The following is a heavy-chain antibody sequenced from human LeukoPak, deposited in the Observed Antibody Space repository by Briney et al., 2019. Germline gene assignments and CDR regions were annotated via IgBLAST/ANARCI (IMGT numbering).Heavy chain of an antibody. D-gene: IGHD3-3*01. CDR3: ARGIEQKTYYDFWSGYPTPYFDY. V-gene: IGHV3-21*04. Sequence: PGGSLRLSCAASGFTFSSYSMNWVRQAPGKGLEWVSSISSSSSYIYYADSVKGRFTISRDNAKNSLYLQMNSLRAEDTAVYYCARGIEQKTYYDFWSGYPTPYFDYWGQGTLVTVSS. CDR1: GFTFSSYS. CDR2: ISSSSSYI. J-gene: IGHJ4*02.